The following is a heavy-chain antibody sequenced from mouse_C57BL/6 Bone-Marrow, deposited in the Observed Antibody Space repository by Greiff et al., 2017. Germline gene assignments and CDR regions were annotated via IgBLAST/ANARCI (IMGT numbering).Heavy chain of an antibody. Sequence: VQLQQSGAELVRPGASVTLSCKASGYTFTDYEMHWVKQTPVHGLEWIGAIDPETGGTAYNQKFKGKAILTADKSSSTAYMELRSLTSEDSAFYYCTNYYYGSSQAWFAYWGQGTLVTVSA. CDR2: IDPETGGT. J-gene: IGHJ3*01. CDR1: GYTFTDYE. V-gene: IGHV1-15*01. CDR3: TNYYYGSSQAWFAY. D-gene: IGHD1-1*01.